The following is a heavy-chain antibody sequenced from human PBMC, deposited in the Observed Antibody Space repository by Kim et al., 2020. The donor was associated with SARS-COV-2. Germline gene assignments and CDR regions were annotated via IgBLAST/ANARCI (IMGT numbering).Heavy chain of an antibody. V-gene: IGHV4-30-2*01. Sequence: NPSLKSPVTIAVARSKTQFSLKLSSVTAADTAVYYCARVRDTAMAAYFDYWGQGTLVTVSS. J-gene: IGHJ4*02. D-gene: IGHD5-18*01. CDR3: ARVRDTAMAAYFDY.